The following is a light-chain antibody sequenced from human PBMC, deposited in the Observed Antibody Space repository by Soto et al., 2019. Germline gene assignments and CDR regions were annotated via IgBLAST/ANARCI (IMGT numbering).Light chain of an antibody. V-gene: IGKV1-39*01. J-gene: IGKJ1*01. CDR1: QRITTY. Sequence: IRMTQSPSSLSASVGGRLIITCRASQRITTYLNWYEQKPGKAPKLLIYAASSLQSGVPSRFRGSGSGTDFSLTISSLQPDDFAPYYCPQSYSTPRTFGQGTKVDIK. CDR2: AAS. CDR3: PQSYSTPRT.